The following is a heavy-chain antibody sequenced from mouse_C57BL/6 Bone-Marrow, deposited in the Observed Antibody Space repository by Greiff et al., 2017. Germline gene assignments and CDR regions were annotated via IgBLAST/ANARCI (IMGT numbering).Heavy chain of an antibody. J-gene: IGHJ4*01. CDR3: ARGVYYDLYYYAMDY. D-gene: IGHD2-4*01. Sequence: EVKLMESGGGLVKPGGSLKLSCAASGFTFSSYAMSWVRQTPEKRLEWVATISDGGSYTYYPDNVKGRFTISRDNAKNNLYLQMSHLKSEDTAMYYCARGVYYDLYYYAMDYWGQGTSGTVSS. CDR1: GFTFSSYA. CDR2: ISDGGSYT. V-gene: IGHV5-4*03.